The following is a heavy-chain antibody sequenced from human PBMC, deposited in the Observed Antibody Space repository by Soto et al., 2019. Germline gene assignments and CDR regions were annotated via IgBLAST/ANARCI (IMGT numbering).Heavy chain of an antibody. Sequence: QLQLQESGPGLVKPSETLSLTCTVSCGSISRNNYYWGWIRQPPRKAFEWIGSIYYSGTTYYTPSLKNRLTLSVVTSQYPCSQKLSSVTAAVTGVYYCARHRLLTPPFDWGQGTLVTVS. D-gene: IGHD1-26*01. V-gene: IGHV4-39*01. CDR2: IYYSGTT. J-gene: IGHJ4*02. CDR3: ARHRLLTPPFD. CDR1: CGSISRNNYY.